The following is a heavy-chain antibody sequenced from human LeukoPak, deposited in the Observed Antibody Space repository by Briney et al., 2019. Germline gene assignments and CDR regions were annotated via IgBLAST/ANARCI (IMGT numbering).Heavy chain of an antibody. CDR3: ARNRCSGGSCYHRVSWYGMDV. CDR1: GGSISSYY. J-gene: IGHJ6*02. CDR2: IYYSGST. D-gene: IGHD2-15*01. Sequence: SETLSLTCTVSGGSISSYYWSWIRQPPGKGLEWIGYIYYSGSTNYNPSLKSRVTISVDTSKNQFSLKLSSVTAADTAVYYCARNRCSGGSCYHRVSWYGMDVWGQGTTVTVSS. V-gene: IGHV4-59*08.